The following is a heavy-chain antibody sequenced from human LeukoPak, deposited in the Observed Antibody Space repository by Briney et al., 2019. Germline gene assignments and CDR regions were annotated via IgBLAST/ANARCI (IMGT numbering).Heavy chain of an antibody. V-gene: IGHV4-59*01. CDR2: IYYSGST. D-gene: IGHD3-16*01. CDR1: GGSISSYY. J-gene: IGHJ4*02. Sequence: SETLSLTCTVSGGSISSYYWSWVRQPPGKGLEWIGYIYYSGSTNYNPSPKSRVTISVDTSKNQFSLKLSSVTAEDTAVYYCARWTWGNFDYWGQGTLVTVSS. CDR3: ARWTWGNFDY.